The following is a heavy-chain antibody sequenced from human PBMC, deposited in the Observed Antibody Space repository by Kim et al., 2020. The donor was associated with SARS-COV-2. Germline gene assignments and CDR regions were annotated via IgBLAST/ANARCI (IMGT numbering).Heavy chain of an antibody. CDR3: ARVHSGYVGEEDY. J-gene: IGHJ4*02. V-gene: IGHV7-4-1*02. D-gene: IGHD5-12*01. Sequence: YAQGFTGRFVFSLDTSVSTAYLQISSLKAEDTAVYYCARVHSGYVGEEDYWGQGTLVTVSS.